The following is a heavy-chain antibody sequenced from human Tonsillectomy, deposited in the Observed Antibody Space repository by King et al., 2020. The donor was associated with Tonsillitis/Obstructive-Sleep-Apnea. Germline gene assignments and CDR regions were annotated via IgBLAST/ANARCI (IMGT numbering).Heavy chain of an antibody. J-gene: IGHJ4*02. V-gene: IGHV3-73*02. CDR1: GFMFSDSA. Sequence: VQLVESGGGLVQPGGSLKLSCAASGFMFSDSAMHWVRQASGKGLEWIGRIRSKANNYATAYAASVKGRFTISRDDSNNTAYLQMNSLKPEDTAVYYCTSEVRYYYAWWGQGTLVTVSS. CDR3: TSEVRYYYAW. D-gene: IGHD3-10*01. CDR2: IRSKANNYAT.